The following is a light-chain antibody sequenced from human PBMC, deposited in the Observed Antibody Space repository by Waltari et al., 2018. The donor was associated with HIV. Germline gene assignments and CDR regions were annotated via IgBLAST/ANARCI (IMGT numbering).Light chain of an antibody. CDR1: SNDVGGNNS. CDR3: STYAGSNNLV. J-gene: IGLJ2*01. V-gene: IGLV2-8*01. Sequence: QYALTQPPSASGSPGQSVTISCTGTSNDVGGNNSVSWYQQHPGKAPKLTFYEVYNRPGVLPYCFSSSKSCNTASLSVTGLQAEDEADYYCSTYAGSNNLVFGGGTKLTVL. CDR2: EVY.